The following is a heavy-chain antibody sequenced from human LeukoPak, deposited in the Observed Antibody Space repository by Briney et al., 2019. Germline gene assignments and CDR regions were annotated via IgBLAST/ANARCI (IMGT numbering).Heavy chain of an antibody. V-gene: IGHV3-23*01. J-gene: IGHJ6*03. D-gene: IGHD6-19*01. CDR1: GFTFSSYA. Sequence: GGSLRLSCAASGFTFSSYAMSWVRQAPGKGLEWVSAISGSGGSTYYADSVKGRFTISRDNSKNTLYLQMNSLRAEDTAVYYCARVSSSGWYYYYYYMDVWGKGTTVTVSS. CDR3: ARVSSSGWYYYYYYMDV. CDR2: ISGSGGST.